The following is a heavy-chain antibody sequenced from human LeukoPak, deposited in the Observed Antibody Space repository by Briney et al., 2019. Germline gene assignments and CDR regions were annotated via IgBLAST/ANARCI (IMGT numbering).Heavy chain of an antibody. CDR2: TSANNRNT. CDR1: GYTFLSYG. V-gene: IGHV1-18*01. CDR3: GKSHAVVSASLFCYYMDV. D-gene: IGHD2-2*01. Sequence: ASVKVSCKASGYTFLSYGFSWVRQAPGQGLEWMGWTSANNRNTNYAQRLQGRVTMTTDTSTNTAYMEQRTLRSDEHAVYYHGKSHAVVSASLFCYYMDVWGKGTTIIVSS. J-gene: IGHJ6*03.